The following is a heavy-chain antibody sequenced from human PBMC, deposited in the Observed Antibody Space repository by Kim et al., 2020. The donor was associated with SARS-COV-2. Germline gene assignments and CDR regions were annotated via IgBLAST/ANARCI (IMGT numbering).Heavy chain of an antibody. CDR2: ISGGGGSK. CDR1: GFTFSSYA. J-gene: IGHJ4*02. Sequence: GGSLRLSCAASGFTFSSYAMSWVRQAPGKGLEWVSTISGGGGSKYYADSVKGRFTISRDNSKNTFYLQMNSLRAEDTAVYYCAKGVDFDWLPFSGDWCQGTLVTVSS. V-gene: IGHV3-23*01. CDR3: AKGVDFDWLPFSGD. D-gene: IGHD3-9*01.